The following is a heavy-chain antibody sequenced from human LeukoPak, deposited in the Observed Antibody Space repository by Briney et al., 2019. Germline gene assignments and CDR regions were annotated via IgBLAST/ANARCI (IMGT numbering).Heavy chain of an antibody. CDR3: ARDDESRYGMDV. J-gene: IGHJ6*04. CDR1: GGSISSYY. CDR2: IYYSGST. Sequence: SETLSLTCTVSGGSISSYYWSWIRQPPGKGLEWIGYIYYSGSTNYNPSLKSRVTISVDTSKNQFSLKLSSVTAADTAVYYCARDDESRYGMDVWGNGTTVTVSS. V-gene: IGHV4-59*01.